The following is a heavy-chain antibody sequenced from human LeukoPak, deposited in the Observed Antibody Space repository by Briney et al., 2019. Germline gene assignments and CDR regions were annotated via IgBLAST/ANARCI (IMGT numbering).Heavy chain of an antibody. CDR3: ARYSVTSDAFDI. Sequence: SETLSLTCTVPGGSISSYYWSWIRQPAGKGLEWIGYIYYSGSTNYNPSLKRRVTISVDTSKNQFSLKLSSVTAADTAVYYCARYSVTSDAFDIWGQGTMVTVSS. V-gene: IGHV4-59*01. J-gene: IGHJ3*02. CDR1: GGSISSYY. CDR2: IYYSGST. D-gene: IGHD4-17*01.